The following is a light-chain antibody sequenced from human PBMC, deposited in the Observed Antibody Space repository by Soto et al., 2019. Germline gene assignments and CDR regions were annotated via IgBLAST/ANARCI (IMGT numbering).Light chain of an antibody. CDR1: QSISSSY. CDR2: GAS. Sequence: ELVLTQSPGTLSLSPGKEAALSCRASQSISSSYLAWYQQRPGQAPRLLIYGASSRATGIPDRFIGSGSGTEFILTISRLEPDDFAIYHCHQHGGSPETFGQGTKVDIK. J-gene: IGKJ1*01. V-gene: IGKV3-20*01. CDR3: HQHGGSPET.